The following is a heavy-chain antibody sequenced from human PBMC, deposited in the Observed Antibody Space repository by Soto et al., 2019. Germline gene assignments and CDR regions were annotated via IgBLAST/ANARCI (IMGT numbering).Heavy chain of an antibody. J-gene: IGHJ3*02. V-gene: IGHV4-34*01. D-gene: IGHD6-6*01. Sequence: SETLSLTCAVYGGSFSGYYWSWIRQPPGKGLEWIGEINHSGSTNYNPSLKSRFTISVDTSKNQFSLRLSSVTAADTAVYYCASPDSSSSAFDIWGQGTMVTVSS. CDR1: GGSFSGYY. CDR2: INHSGST. CDR3: ASPDSSSSAFDI.